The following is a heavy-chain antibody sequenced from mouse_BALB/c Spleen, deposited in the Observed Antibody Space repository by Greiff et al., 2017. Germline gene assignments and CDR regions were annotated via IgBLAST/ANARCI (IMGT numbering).Heavy chain of an antibody. V-gene: IGHV5-6-5*01. J-gene: IGHJ3*01. CDR3: ARDRYDGDY. Sequence: EAKLVESGGGLVQPGGSLKLSCAASGFTFSSYAMSWVRQTPEKRLEWVASISSGGSTYYPDSVKGRFTISRDNARNILYLQMSSLRSEDTAMYYCARDRYDGDYWGQGTLVTVSA. CDR2: ISSGGST. D-gene: IGHD2-14*01. CDR1: GFTFSSYA.